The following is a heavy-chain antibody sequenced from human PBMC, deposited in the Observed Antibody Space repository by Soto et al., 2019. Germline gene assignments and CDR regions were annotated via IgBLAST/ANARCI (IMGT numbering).Heavy chain of an antibody. CDR3: TRLSYSSWGEYYFDY. V-gene: IGHV3-73*01. J-gene: IGHJ4*02. CDR1: GFTFSGSA. Sequence: GGSLRLSCAASGFTFSGSAMHWVRQASGKGLEWVGRIRSKANSYATAYAASVKGRFTISRDDSKNTAYLQMNSLKTEDTAVYYCTRLSYSSWGEYYFDYWGQGTLVTVSS. CDR2: IRSKANSYAT. D-gene: IGHD6-6*01.